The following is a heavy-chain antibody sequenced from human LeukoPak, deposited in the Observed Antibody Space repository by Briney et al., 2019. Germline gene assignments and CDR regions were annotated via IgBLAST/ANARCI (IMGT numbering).Heavy chain of an antibody. CDR3: ARAQLVGGTLFDY. Sequence: ASVKVSCKASGYTFTSNGISWVRQAPGQGLEWMGWINANNDNTNYAQKFQGRVTMTTDTSTSTAYMELRSLRSDDMAVYYCARAQLVGGTLFDYWGQGTLVTVSS. D-gene: IGHD1-26*01. J-gene: IGHJ4*02. CDR1: GYTFTSNG. CDR2: INANNDNT. V-gene: IGHV1-18*03.